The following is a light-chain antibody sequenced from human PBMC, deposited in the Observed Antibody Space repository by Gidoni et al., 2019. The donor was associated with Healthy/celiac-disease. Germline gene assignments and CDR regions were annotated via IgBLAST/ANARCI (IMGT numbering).Light chain of an antibody. Sequence: EIVLTQPAGTLSLSPGARATLSCRASQSVSSSYLAWYQQKPGQAPRLLIYGASSRATGIPDRFSGSWSGTDFTLTISRLEPEDFAVYYCQQYGSSAWTFGQGTKVEIK. CDR2: GAS. CDR3: QQYGSSAWT. J-gene: IGKJ1*01. V-gene: IGKV3-20*01. CDR1: QSVSSSY.